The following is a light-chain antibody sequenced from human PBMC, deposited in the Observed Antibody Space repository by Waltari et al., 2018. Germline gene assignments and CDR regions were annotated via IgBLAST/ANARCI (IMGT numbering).Light chain of an antibody. CDR3: CSYAGRGTDV. CDR2: EVF. Sequence: QSALTQPASVSGTPGQSITISCSGTTSDVGSYDLVSWYQQHPGEAPKLLICEVFKRPPATSSRFSGAKTGSTASLTISGLQPEDEADYYGCSYAGRGTDVFGSGTKVTVL. CDR1: TSDVGSYDL. V-gene: IGLV2-23*02. J-gene: IGLJ1*01.